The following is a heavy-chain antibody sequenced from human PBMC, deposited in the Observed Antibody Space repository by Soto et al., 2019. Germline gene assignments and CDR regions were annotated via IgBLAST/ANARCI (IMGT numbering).Heavy chain of an antibody. J-gene: IGHJ4*02. D-gene: IGHD6-13*01. V-gene: IGHV3-23*04. CDR2: ISGSGSST. Sequence: EVQLVESGGGLVQPGRSLRLSCAASGFAFSNYAVNWVRQAPGKGLEWVSSISGSGSSTYYADSVKGRFTISRDNSRNTLYLHMNSLRAEDTAVYYCATARGYSTSAPFDFWGQGTLVTVSS. CDR1: GFAFSNYA. CDR3: ATARGYSTSAPFDF.